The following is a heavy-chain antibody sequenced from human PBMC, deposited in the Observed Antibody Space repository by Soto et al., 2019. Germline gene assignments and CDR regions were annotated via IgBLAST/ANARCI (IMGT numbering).Heavy chain of an antibody. V-gene: IGHV3-23*01. CDR3: AKRRNYYYYYGADV. CDR1: EFSFDDYA. CDR2: IIDSGAST. Sequence: RLSCAASEFSFDDYAMSWVRQAPGKGLEWVSSIIDSGASTYYADSVQGRFTISRDNSKSTLYLQMNSLKAEDTALYNCAKRRNYYYYYGADVWVQGTTVTVAS. J-gene: IGHJ6*02.